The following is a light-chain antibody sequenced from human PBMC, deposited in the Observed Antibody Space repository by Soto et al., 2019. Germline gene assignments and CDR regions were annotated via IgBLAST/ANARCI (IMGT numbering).Light chain of an antibody. Sequence: DIQMTQSPPSLSASVGDRVTITCRASQGISNFLAWHQQKPGKVPKLLIYAASTLQSGVPSRFSGSGSGTDFTLTITSLQPEDVATYYCQKYNSAPWTFGQGTKVDIK. CDR2: AAS. CDR3: QKYNSAPWT. CDR1: QGISNF. V-gene: IGKV1-27*01. J-gene: IGKJ1*01.